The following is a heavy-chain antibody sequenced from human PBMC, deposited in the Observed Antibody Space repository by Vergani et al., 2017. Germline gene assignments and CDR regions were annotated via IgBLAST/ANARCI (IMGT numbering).Heavy chain of an antibody. CDR3: ASNGYYCLDY. CDR1: GASISSGDYY. V-gene: IGHV4-61*02. Sequence: QVQLQESGPGLVKPSQTLSLTCTVSGASISSGDYYWTWIRQPAGKKLEWIVRMYTSGHTIYNPSLESRVTMSVDTSKNQFSLKLSSVTAADTAVYYCASNGYYCLDYWGRGTLVTVSS. CDR2: MYTSGHT. J-gene: IGHJ4*02. D-gene: IGHD3-22*01.